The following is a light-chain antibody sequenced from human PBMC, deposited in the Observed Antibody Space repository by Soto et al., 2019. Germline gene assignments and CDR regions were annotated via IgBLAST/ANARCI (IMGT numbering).Light chain of an antibody. CDR3: QQLDSYPVT. CDR2: SAS. J-gene: IGKJ5*01. CDR1: QGISSY. V-gene: IGKV1-9*01. Sequence: IQLTQSPSSLSASVGDRVTITCRASQGISSYLAWYRQEPGKAPKLLIYSASTLQSGVPSRFSGSGYGTDFTLTISNLQPEDFAIYYCQQLDSYPVTFGGGTRLEV.